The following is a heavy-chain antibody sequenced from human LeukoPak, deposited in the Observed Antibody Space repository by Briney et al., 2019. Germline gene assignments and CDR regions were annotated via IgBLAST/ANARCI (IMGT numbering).Heavy chain of an antibody. Sequence: SETLSLTCTVSGGSISSYYWSWIRQPPGKGLEWIGYIYYSGSTNYNPSLKSRVTISVDTPKNQFSLKLSSVTAADTAAYYCARGGDGYVDYWGQGTLVTVSS. D-gene: IGHD5-24*01. CDR1: GGSISSYY. CDR3: ARGGDGYVDY. V-gene: IGHV4-59*12. J-gene: IGHJ4*02. CDR2: IYYSGST.